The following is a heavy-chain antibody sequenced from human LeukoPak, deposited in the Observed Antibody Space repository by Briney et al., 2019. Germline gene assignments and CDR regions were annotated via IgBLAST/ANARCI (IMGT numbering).Heavy chain of an antibody. D-gene: IGHD6-13*01. Sequence: SETLSLTCTVSGGSISSYYWSWIRQPPGKGLEWIGYIYYSGSTNYNPSLKSRVTISVDTSKNQFSLKLSSVTAADTAVYYCARRGLAAAGFGMAYWGQGTLVTVSS. CDR3: ARRGLAAAGFGMAY. J-gene: IGHJ4*02. V-gene: IGHV4-59*12. CDR2: IYYSGST. CDR1: GGSISSYY.